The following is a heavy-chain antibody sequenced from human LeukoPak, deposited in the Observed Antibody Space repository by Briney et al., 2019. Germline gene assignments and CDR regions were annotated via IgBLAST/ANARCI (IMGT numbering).Heavy chain of an antibody. J-gene: IGHJ4*02. V-gene: IGHV3-23*01. Sequence: GGSLRLSCAASGLTFSSYAMSWVRQAPGKGLEWVSAISGSGGSTYYADSVKGRFTISRDNSKNTLYLQMNSLRAEDTAVYYCAKPYSSGSFYYFDYWGQGTLVTVSS. CDR3: AKPYSSGSFYYFDY. D-gene: IGHD6-19*01. CDR1: GLTFSSYA. CDR2: ISGSGGST.